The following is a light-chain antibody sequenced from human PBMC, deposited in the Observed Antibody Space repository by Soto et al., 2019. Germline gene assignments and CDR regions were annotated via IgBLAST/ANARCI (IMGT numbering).Light chain of an antibody. Sequence: QSALTPPPSASGSPGQSVTISCTGASSDIGSYNFVSWYQQHPDKAPKLLIYDVTQRPSGVPDRLSGSKSGNTASLTVSGLLAEDEADYYCTSYAGSNCPVVFGGGTEVTVL. CDR1: SSDIGSYNF. V-gene: IGLV2-8*01. J-gene: IGLJ2*01. CDR3: TSYAGSNCPVV. CDR2: DVT.